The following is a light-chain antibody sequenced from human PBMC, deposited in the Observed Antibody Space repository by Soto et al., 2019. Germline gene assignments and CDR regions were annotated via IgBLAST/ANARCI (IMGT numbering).Light chain of an antibody. CDR1: SSDIGAFNY. CDR2: KVN. CDR3: MSDTSSTAYV. J-gene: IGLJ1*01. Sequence: QSALTQPASVSGSPGQSITISCTGTSSDIGAFNYVCWYQHHPGKAPKLINYKVNIRPSVISYRFSGSNSGNAASLTISGLQADDEADYHCMSDTSSTAYVFGTGTKVTVL. V-gene: IGLV2-14*01.